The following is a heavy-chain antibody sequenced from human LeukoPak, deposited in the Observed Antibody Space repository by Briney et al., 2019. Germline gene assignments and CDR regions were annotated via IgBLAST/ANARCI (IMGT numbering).Heavy chain of an antibody. D-gene: IGHD2-21*02. J-gene: IGHJ3*02. CDR3: ARHKLAYCGGDCYPYAFAI. Sequence: PSETLSLTCAVSGFSISSGGFSWSWIRQPPGKGLEWIGYIYHSGSTYYNPSLKRRVTISVDRSKNQSSLKLSSVTAADTAVYYCARHKLAYCGGDCYPYAFAIWGQGKMVTVSS. CDR1: GFSISSGGFS. CDR2: IYHSGST. V-gene: IGHV4-30-2*01.